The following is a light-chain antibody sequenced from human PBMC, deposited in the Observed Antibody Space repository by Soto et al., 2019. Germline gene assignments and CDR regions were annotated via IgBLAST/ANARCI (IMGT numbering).Light chain of an antibody. J-gene: IGKJ1*01. CDR1: QSVSSSY. CDR2: GAS. V-gene: IGKV3-20*01. Sequence: EIMFTQSPGTVSVSPGERATLTCRASQSVSSSYLAWYQHKPGQAPRLLIYGASIRATGIPDRFSGSGSGTDFTLTISRLEPEDYAVYYCQHHGSSVWTFAQGTKVDI. CDR3: QHHGSSVWT.